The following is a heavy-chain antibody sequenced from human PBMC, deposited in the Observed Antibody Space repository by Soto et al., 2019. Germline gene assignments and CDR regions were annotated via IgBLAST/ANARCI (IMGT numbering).Heavy chain of an antibody. CDR1: GYTLTAYA. V-gene: IGHV1-3*01. CDR3: ARDLRKMDI. Sequence: QVQLVQSGAEVKKPGASVKVSCKASGYTLTAYAIHWVRQAPGQRLEWMGWINAANGNTQCSQKFQGRVTITRDTSANTTYMEVSSLRSEDTAVYYCARDLRKMDIWGQGPMVTVSP. CDR2: INAANGNT. J-gene: IGHJ3*02.